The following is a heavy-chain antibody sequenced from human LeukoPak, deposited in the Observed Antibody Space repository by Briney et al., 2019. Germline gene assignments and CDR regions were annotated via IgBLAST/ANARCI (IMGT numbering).Heavy chain of an antibody. J-gene: IGHJ6*03. D-gene: IGHD6-6*01. Sequence: SETLSLTCTVSGGSISSYYSSCIRPLPGNGLTWTGYIYYSGGTNYNPSLNSRVTISVDTSKNQFSLKLSSVTAADTAVYYCARDSGLRVAARGVDYYYYMDVWGKGTTVTVSS. CDR2: IYYSGGT. CDR3: ARDSGLRVAARGVDYYYYMDV. CDR1: GGSISSYY. V-gene: IGHV4-59*01.